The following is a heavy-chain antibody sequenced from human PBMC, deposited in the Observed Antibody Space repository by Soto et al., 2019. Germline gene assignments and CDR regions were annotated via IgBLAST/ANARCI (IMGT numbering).Heavy chain of an antibody. Sequence: ASVKVSCKASGYTFTNCGISWVRQAPGQGLEWVGWISAYNGNTNYAQKFQGRDTMTTDTSTSTAYMELRSLRSDDTAVYYCGRASGSYYNSPFDYWGQGTLVTVSS. D-gene: IGHD3-10*01. CDR3: GRASGSYYNSPFDY. CDR1: GYTFTNCG. J-gene: IGHJ4*02. V-gene: IGHV1-18*01. CDR2: ISAYNGNT.